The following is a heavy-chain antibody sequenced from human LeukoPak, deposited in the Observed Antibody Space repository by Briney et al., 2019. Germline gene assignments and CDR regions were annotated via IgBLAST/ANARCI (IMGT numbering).Heavy chain of an antibody. J-gene: IGHJ6*02. V-gene: IGHV3-30-3*01. CDR1: GFTFSSYA. D-gene: IGHD3-16*01. CDR3: ARGGWGPYYYGMDV. CDR2: ISYDGSNK. Sequence: PGGSLRLSCAASGFTFSSYAMHWVRQAPGKGLEWVAVISYDGSNKYYADSVKGRFTISRDNSKNTLYLQMNSLRAEDTAVYYWARGGWGPYYYGMDVWAQGTTVTVSS.